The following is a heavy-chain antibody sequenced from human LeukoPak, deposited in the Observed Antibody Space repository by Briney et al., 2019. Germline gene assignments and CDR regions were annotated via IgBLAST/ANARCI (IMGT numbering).Heavy chain of an antibody. V-gene: IGHV3-21*01. CDR3: AREYSYGYPLDY. CDR2: ISSSSGYI. D-gene: IGHD5-18*01. Sequence: KPGGSLILSCAAGGFTFSSDSMKWVRQAPGKGPEWVSSISSSSGYIYYADSVEGRFTISRDNAKNSLYLQMNSLRGEDTAVYYCAREYSYGYPLDYWGQGTLVTVSS. CDR1: GFTFSSDS. J-gene: IGHJ4*02.